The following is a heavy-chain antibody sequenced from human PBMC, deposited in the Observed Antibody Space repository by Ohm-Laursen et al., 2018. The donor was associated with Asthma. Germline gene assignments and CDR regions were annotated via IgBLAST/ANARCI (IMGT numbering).Heavy chain of an antibody. CDR2: IGAYNGDT. Sequence: SVKVSCKPLGGTLGTSVISWVRQAPGQGLEWMGWIGAYNGDTNYAQRLQGRITLTTDTFTSTAYMELRSLRSDDTAVYYCTRDIGYGDDTFDYWGQGTLVTVSS. V-gene: IGHV1-18*01. CDR3: TRDIGYGDDTFDY. D-gene: IGHD4-17*01. J-gene: IGHJ4*02. CDR1: GGTLGTSV.